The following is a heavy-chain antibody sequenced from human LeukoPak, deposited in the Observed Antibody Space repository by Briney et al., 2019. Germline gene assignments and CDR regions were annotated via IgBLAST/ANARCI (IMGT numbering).Heavy chain of an antibody. V-gene: IGHV3-23*01. Sequence: GGSLRLSCAASGFIFSSYAMSWVRQAPGRGLEWVSTISGSGGSTYYADSVKGRFTISRDNSKNTVYLQMNSLRAEDSAVYYCAKDRPCINDVCHGDFDYWGQGTLVTVSS. CDR1: GFIFSSYA. D-gene: IGHD2-8*01. CDR3: AKDRPCINDVCHGDFDY. CDR2: ISGSGGST. J-gene: IGHJ4*02.